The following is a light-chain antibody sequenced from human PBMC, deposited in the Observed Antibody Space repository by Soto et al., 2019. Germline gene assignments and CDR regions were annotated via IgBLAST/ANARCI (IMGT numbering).Light chain of an antibody. CDR1: QSVRSDY. J-gene: IGKJ2*01. CDR2: GAS. V-gene: IGKV3-20*01. Sequence: EMVLTQSPGTLSLSPGERATLSCRASQSVRSDYLAWYQQKPGQAPRLLIYGASSRATGITDRFSSSGSGTDFTLTISSPEPEDFAVYYCQPFGRSPSMYTFGQGNKLEIK. CDR3: QPFGRSPSMYT.